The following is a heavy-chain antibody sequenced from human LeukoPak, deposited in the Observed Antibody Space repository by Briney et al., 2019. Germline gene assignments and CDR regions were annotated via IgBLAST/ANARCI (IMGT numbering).Heavy chain of an antibody. Sequence: GRSLRLSCAASGFTFSSYGMHWARQAPGKGLEWVAVISYDGSNKYYADSVKGRFTISRDNCKNTLYLQMNSLRAEDTAVYYCAKALGRWTPRVNYYYYGMDVWGQGTTVTVSS. J-gene: IGHJ6*02. D-gene: IGHD1-1*01. CDR1: GFTFSSYG. V-gene: IGHV3-30*18. CDR2: ISYDGSNK. CDR3: AKALGRWTPRVNYYYYGMDV.